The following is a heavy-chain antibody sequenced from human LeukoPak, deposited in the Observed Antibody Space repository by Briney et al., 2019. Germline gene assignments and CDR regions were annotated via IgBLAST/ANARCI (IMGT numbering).Heavy chain of an antibody. CDR1: GGSFSGYY. V-gene: IGHV4-34*01. D-gene: IGHD3-10*01. Sequence: SETLSLTCAVYGGSFSGYYWSWIRQPPGKGLEWIGEINHSGSTNYNPSLKSRVTISVDTPKNQFSLKLSSVTAADTAVYYCARGLLWFGESYSYYNWFDPWGQGTLVTVSS. J-gene: IGHJ5*02. CDR3: ARGLLWFGESYSYYNWFDP. CDR2: INHSGST.